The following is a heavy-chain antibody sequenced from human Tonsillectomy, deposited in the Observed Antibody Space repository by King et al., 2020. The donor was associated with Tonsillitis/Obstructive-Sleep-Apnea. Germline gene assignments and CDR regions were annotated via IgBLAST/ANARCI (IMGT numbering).Heavy chain of an antibody. V-gene: IGHV4-59*01. CDR3: ARAEVELATINAFDI. CDR2: IYYSGST. Sequence: QLQESGPGLVKPSETLSLTCTVSGGSISSYYWSWIRQPPGKGLEWIGYIYYSGSTNYNPSLKSRVTISVDTSKNQFSLKLSSETAADTAVYYCARAEVELATINAFDIWGQGTMVTVSS. D-gene: IGHD5-24*01. J-gene: IGHJ3*02. CDR1: GGSISSYY.